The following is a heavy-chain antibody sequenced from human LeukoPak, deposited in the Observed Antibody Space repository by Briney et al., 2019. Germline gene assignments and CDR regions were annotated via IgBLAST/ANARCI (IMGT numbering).Heavy chain of an antibody. CDR1: GFTFSSYA. V-gene: IGHV3-23*01. CDR3: AKDPFLGVIDPYFDY. J-gene: IGHJ4*02. D-gene: IGHD3-10*01. CDR2: ISGSGGST. Sequence: GGSLRLSCAASGFTFSSYAMSWVRQAPGKGLEWVSAISGSGGSTYYADFVKGRFTISRDNSKNTLYLQMNSLRAEDTAIYYCAKDPFLGVIDPYFDYWGQGTLVTVSS.